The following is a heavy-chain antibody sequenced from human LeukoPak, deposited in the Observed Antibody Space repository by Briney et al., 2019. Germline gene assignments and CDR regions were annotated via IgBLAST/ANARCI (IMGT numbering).Heavy chain of an antibody. CDR2: ISAYNGDT. D-gene: IGHD3-9*01. J-gene: IGHJ4*02. CDR1: GYIFSSYG. Sequence: ASVKASCKASGYIFSSYGINWVRQAPGQGLEWVGWISAYNGDTKYAQKLQGRVTMTTGTSTRTVYMELRTLRSDDTAVYYCARDSYDFLTGRYSGSGGDYWGQGTLVTVSS. V-gene: IGHV1-18*01. CDR3: ARDSYDFLTGRYSGSGGDY.